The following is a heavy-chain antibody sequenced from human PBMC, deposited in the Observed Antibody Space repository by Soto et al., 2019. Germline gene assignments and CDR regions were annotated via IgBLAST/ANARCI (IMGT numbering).Heavy chain of an antibody. CDR3: AQAEVTVVTPYYFDY. CDR2: ISYDGSNK. V-gene: IGHV3-30*18. CDR1: GFTFSSYG. J-gene: IGHJ4*02. Sequence: QVQLVECGGGVVQPGRSLRLSCAASGFTFSSYGMHWVRQAPGKGLEWVAVISYDGSNKYYADSVKGRFTISRDNSKNTLYLQMNSLRAEDTAVYYCAQAEVTVVTPYYFDYWGQGTLVTVSS. D-gene: IGHD2-21*02.